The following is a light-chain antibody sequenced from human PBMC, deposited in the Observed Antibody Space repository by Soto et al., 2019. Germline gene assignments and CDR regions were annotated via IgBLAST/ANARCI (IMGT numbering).Light chain of an antibody. Sequence: EIVLTQSPGTLSLSPGERATLSCRASQSVSSSYLAWYQQKPGQAPRLLIYGASSRATGIPDRFSGSGSGTDFTLTISRLETEDFEVDYCQQYGSSPPWTFGQGTEVEIK. CDR1: QSVSSSY. CDR3: QQYGSSPPWT. V-gene: IGKV3-20*01. CDR2: GAS. J-gene: IGKJ1*01.